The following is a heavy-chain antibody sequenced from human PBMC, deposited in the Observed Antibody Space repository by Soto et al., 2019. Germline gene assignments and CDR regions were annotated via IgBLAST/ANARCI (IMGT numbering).Heavy chain of an antibody. Sequence: SETLSLTCTVSGGSISSSNLYWGWFRQPPGKGLDWIGYIYYSGSTNYNPSLKSRVTISVDTSKNQFSLKLSSVTAADTAVYYCARVLPGVYCSSTSCSTLFDYWGQGTLVTVSS. D-gene: IGHD2-2*01. V-gene: IGHV4-61*05. J-gene: IGHJ4*02. CDR2: IYYSGST. CDR3: ARVLPGVYCSSTSCSTLFDY. CDR1: GGSISSSNLY.